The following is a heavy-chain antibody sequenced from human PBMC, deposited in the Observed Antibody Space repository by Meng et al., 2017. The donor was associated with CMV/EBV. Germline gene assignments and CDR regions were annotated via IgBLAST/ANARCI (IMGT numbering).Heavy chain of an antibody. Sequence: SVKVSCKASGGTFSSYAISWVRQAPGQGLEWMGGIIPIFGTANYAQKFQGRVTITTDESTSTAYMELSSLRSEDTAVYYCARGDRAYYYDSSGYPPHFDYWGQGTLVTVSS. CDR3: ARGDRAYYYDSSGYPPHFDY. V-gene: IGHV1-69*05. CDR1: GGTFSSYA. J-gene: IGHJ4*02. D-gene: IGHD3-22*01. CDR2: IIPIFGTA.